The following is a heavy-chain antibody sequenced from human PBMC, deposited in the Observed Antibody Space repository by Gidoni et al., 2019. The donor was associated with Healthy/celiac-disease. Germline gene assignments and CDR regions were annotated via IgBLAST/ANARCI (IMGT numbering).Heavy chain of an antibody. V-gene: IGHV4-59*01. CDR2: IYYSGST. D-gene: IGHD6-19*01. CDR1: CGSISSYY. Sequence: QVQLQESGPGLLNPSETLSLTCTVSCGSISSYYWIWIRQPPGKGLEWIGYIYYSGSTNYNPSLKSRVTISVDTSKNQFSLKLSSVTAADTAVYYCARAWYSSGWYWDYWGQGTLVTVSS. J-gene: IGHJ4*02. CDR3: ARAWYSSGWYWDY.